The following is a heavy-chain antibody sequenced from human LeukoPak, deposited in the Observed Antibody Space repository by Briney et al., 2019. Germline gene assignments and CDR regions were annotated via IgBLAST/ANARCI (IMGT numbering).Heavy chain of an antibody. V-gene: IGHV3-74*01. CDR1: GFTFSSYW. CDR3: AREKYSSFPYDY. Sequence: GGSLRLSCAASGFTFSSYWMHWVRQAPGKGLVWVSRINSDGSSTSYADSVKGRFTISRDNAKNTLYLQMNSLRAEDTAVYYCAREKYSSFPYDYWGQGTLVTVSS. CDR2: INSDGSST. J-gene: IGHJ4*02. D-gene: IGHD6-6*01.